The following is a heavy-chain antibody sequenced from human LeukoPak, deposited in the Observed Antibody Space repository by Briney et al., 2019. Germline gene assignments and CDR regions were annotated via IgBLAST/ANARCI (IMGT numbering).Heavy chain of an antibody. Sequence: PSETLSLTCTVSGGSISSGSYYWSWIRQPAGKGLEWIGRIYTSGSTNYNPSLKSRVTISVDTSKNQFSLKLSSVTAADTAVYYCARHSPYSSSWYVFDYWGQGTLVTVSS. CDR1: GGSISSGSYY. J-gene: IGHJ4*02. CDR3: ARHSPYSSSWYVFDY. D-gene: IGHD6-13*01. CDR2: IYTSGST. V-gene: IGHV4-61*02.